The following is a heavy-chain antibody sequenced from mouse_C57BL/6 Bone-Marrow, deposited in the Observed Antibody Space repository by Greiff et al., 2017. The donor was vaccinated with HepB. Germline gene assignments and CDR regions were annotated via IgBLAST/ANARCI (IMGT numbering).Heavy chain of an antibody. J-gene: IGHJ2*01. V-gene: IGHV10-1*01. D-gene: IGHD1-1*01. CDR3: VRQSPYYYGSSYFDY. CDR2: IRSKSNNYAT. CDR1: GFSFNTYA. Sequence: EVKLVESGGGLVQPKGSLKLSCAASGFSFNTYAMNWVRQAPGKGLEWVARIRSKSNNYATYYADSVKDRFTISRDDSESMLYLQMNNLKTEDTAMYYLVRQSPYYYGSSYFDYWGQGTTLTVSS.